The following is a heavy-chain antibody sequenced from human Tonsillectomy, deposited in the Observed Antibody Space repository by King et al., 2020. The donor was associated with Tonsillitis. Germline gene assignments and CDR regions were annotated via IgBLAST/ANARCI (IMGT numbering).Heavy chain of an antibody. J-gene: IGHJ4*02. CDR2: LSYDGGNK. Sequence: VQLVESGGGVVQPGGSLRLSCEASGFIFKSFGMHWVRQAPGKGLEWVASLSYDGGNKYYAESVKGRFTISRDNSEHTLCLQMNSLRGEDTAIYYCAKEGAGPFDSWGQGTLVTVSA. CDR3: AKEGAGPFDS. V-gene: IGHV3-30*18. CDR1: GFIFKSFG. D-gene: IGHD1-14*01.